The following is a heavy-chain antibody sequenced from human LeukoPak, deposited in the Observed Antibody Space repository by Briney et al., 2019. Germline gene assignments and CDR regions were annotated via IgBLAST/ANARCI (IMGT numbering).Heavy chain of an antibody. J-gene: IGHJ4*02. CDR2: IYYSGST. V-gene: IGHV4-34*01. CDR3: ARDFYDSSGYYYVPPSYYFDY. Sequence: SETLSLTCAVDGGSFSGYYWIWIREPPGKALEWIGSIYYSGSTYYNPSLKSRVTISVDTSKNQFSPKLSSVTAADTAVYYCARDFYDSSGYYYVPPSYYFDYWGQGTLVTVSS. D-gene: IGHD3-22*01. CDR1: GGSFSGYY.